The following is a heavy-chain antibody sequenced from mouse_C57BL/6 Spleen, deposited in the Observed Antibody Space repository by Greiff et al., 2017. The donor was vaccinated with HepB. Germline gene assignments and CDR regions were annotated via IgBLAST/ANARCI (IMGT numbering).Heavy chain of an antibody. V-gene: IGHV5-16*01. D-gene: IGHD2-1*01. CDR3: ARRGNRAMDY. CDR1: GFTFSDYY. Sequence: EVQLVESEGGLVQPGSSMKLSCTASGFTFSDYYMAWVRQVPEKGLEWVANINYDGSSTYYLDSLKSRFIISRDNAKNILYLQMSSLKSEDTATYYCARRGNRAMDYWGQGTSVTVSS. J-gene: IGHJ4*01. CDR2: INYDGSST.